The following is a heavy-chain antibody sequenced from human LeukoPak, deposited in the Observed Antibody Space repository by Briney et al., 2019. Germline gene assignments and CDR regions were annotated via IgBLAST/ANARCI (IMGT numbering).Heavy chain of an antibody. Sequence: ASVKVSCKASGYTFTSYDMNWVRQAPGQGLEWMGWMNPNSGNTDYAQKFKGRVTMTRNTSISTAYMELSRLISEDTAVYYCARSSSLQDSAILTGLPRGLLWYYYYYMDVWGKGTTVTVSS. CDR3: ARSSSLQDSAILTGLPRGLLWYYYYYMDV. J-gene: IGHJ6*03. CDR1: GYTFTSYD. D-gene: IGHD3-9*01. CDR2: MNPNSGNT. V-gene: IGHV1-8*01.